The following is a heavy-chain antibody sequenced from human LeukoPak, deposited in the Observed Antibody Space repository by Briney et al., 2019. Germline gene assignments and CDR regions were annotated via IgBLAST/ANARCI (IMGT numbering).Heavy chain of an antibody. V-gene: IGHV5-51*01. Sequence: GEPLQISCKGSGYSFTSYWIGWVRQMPGKGLEWMGVIHPGDSDTRYSPSFPGQVTISADKSINTAYLQGSSMQHWRPPLYYCARFLAGEATMYFDYWGQGTLVTVSS. D-gene: IGHD5-12*01. CDR2: IHPGDSDT. CDR3: ARFLAGEATMYFDY. CDR1: GYSFTSYW. J-gene: IGHJ4*02.